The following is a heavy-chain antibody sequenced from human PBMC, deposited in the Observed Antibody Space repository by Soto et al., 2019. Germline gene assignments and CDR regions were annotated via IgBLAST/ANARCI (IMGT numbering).Heavy chain of an antibody. D-gene: IGHD3-22*01. V-gene: IGHV3-11*01. J-gene: IGHJ3*02. Sequence: QVQLVESGGGLVKPGGSLRLSCAASGFTFSDYYMSWSRQSPGKGLEWVSYISRSGSTIYYADSVKGRFTISRDNAKNSLYLQMNSLRAEDTAVYYCATPYDSSGYYSSDAFDIWGQGTMVTVSS. CDR1: GFTFSDYY. CDR3: ATPYDSSGYYSSDAFDI. CDR2: ISRSGSTI.